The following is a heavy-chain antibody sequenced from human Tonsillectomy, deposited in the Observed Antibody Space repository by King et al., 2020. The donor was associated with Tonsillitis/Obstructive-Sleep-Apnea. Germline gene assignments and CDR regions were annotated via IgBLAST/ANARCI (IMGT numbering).Heavy chain of an antibody. CDR3: ARLSDIVVVVAAPYVFDL. J-gene: IGHJ3*01. CDR1: GYRFTSYW. D-gene: IGHD2-15*01. Sequence: QLVQSGAEVKKPGESLKISCRGSGYRFTSYWIGWVRQMPGTGLEWMGIIYPGDSDTRYSPSFQGQVTISADKSIDTAYLQWSSLQTSDTAIYYCARLSDIVVVVAAPYVFDLWGQGTTVTVSS. CDR2: IYPGDSDT. V-gene: IGHV5-51*01.